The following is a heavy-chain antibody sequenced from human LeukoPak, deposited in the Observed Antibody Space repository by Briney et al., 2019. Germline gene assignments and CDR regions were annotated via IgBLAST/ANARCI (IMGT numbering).Heavy chain of an antibody. J-gene: IGHJ4*02. CDR2: IYHSGST. CDR1: GYSISSGYY. D-gene: IGHD2-2*01. Sequence: SETLSLTXAVSGYSISSGYYWGWIRQPPGKGLEWIGSIYHSGSTYYNPSLKSRVTISVDTSKNQFSLKLSSVTAADTAVYYCARHGKDIVVAYFDYWGQGTLVTVSS. V-gene: IGHV4-38-2*01. CDR3: ARHGKDIVVAYFDY.